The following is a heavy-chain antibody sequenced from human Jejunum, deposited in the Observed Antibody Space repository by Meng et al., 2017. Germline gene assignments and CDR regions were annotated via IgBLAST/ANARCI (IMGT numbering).Heavy chain of an antibody. CDR1: GFTFSTYA. Sequence: GEPLQISCAASGFTFSTYAMVWVRQAPGRGLEWVSTTRGNCHVEFYPDSLKGRFTISRDNSKNTLYLQMNSLRAEDTAVFQCAKDRGDFRFFFDWWGQGTLVTVSS. D-gene: IGHD4-17*01. V-gene: IGHV3-23*01. CDR3: AKDRGDFRFFFDW. J-gene: IGHJ4*02. CDR2: TRGNCHVE.